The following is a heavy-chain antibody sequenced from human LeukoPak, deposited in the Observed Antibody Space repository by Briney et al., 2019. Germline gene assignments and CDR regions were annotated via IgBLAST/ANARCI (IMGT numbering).Heavy chain of an antibody. V-gene: IGHV1-69*04. J-gene: IGHJ6*03. Sequence: SVKVSCKASGGTFSSYAISWVRQAPGLGLEWMGRIIPILGIANYAQKFQGRVTITADKSTSTAYMELSSLRSEDTAVYYCARDLRIAAAGPYYYMDVWGKGTTVTVSS. CDR1: GGTFSSYA. CDR3: ARDLRIAAAGPYYYMDV. D-gene: IGHD6-13*01. CDR2: IIPILGIA.